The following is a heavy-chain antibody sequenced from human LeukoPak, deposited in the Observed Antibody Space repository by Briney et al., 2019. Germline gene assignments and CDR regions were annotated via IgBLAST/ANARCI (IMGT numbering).Heavy chain of an antibody. V-gene: IGHV4-4*07. D-gene: IGHD1-26*01. CDR1: GGSISSYY. J-gene: IGHJ5*02. CDR3: ARDPRVGSGSYSWRSVWFDP. CDR2: IYTSGST. Sequence: SETLSLTCTVSGGSISSYYWSWIRQPAGKGLEWIGRIYTSGSTNYNPSLKSRVTMSVDTSKNQFSLKLSSVTAADTAVYYCARDPRVGSGSYSWRSVWFDPRGQGTLVTVSS.